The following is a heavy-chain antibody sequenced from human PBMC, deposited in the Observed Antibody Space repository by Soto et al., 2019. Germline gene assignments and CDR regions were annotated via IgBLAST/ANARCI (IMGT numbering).Heavy chain of an antibody. CDR3: AREGPSYDYIWGSYRYTPVFFDY. CDR1: GYTFTSYG. J-gene: IGHJ4*02. D-gene: IGHD3-16*02. Sequence: ASVKVSCKASGYTFTSYGISWVRQAPGQGLEWMGWISAYNGNTNYAQKLQGRVTMTTDTSTSTAYMELRSLRSDDTAVYYCAREGPSYDYIWGSYRYTPVFFDYWGQGTLVTVSS. V-gene: IGHV1-18*01. CDR2: ISAYNGNT.